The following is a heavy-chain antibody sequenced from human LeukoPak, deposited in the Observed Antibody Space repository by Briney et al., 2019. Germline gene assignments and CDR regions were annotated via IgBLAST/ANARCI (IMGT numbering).Heavy chain of an antibody. J-gene: IGHJ4*02. V-gene: IGHV2-5*02. CDR3: AHFKLTIFDS. CDR1: GFSLSSTGAG. CDR2: IYWDDDK. D-gene: IGHD3-3*01. Sequence: SGPTLVNPTETLTLTCTFSGFSLSSTGAGVGWIRQPPGKALEWLALIYWDDDKRYSPSLKSKLSIIKDTSKNQVVLTMTNVDPVDTATYYCAHFKLTIFDSWGQGNLVIVSS.